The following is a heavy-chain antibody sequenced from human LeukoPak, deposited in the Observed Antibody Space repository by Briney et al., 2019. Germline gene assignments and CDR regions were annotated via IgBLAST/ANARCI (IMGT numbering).Heavy chain of an antibody. CDR1: GYTFTGYY. CDR3: ARLAEGWYFDWLLFDY. Sequence: ASVKVSCKASGYTFTGYYMHWVRQAPGQGLEWMGWINPNSGGANYAQKFQGRVTMTRDTSISTAYMELSRLRSDDTAVYYCARLAEGWYFDWLLFDYWGQGTLVTVSS. D-gene: IGHD3-9*01. V-gene: IGHV1-2*02. J-gene: IGHJ4*02. CDR2: INPNSGGA.